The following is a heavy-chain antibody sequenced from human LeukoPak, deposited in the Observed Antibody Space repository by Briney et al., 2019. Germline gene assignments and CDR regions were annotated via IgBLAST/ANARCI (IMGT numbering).Heavy chain of an antibody. J-gene: IGHJ4*02. CDR3: ARETSSGWYLSFDY. V-gene: IGHV3-7*01. Sequence: GGSLRLSCAASGFTFSSYWMSWVRQAPGKGLEWVAHIKQDGSEKYYVDSVKGRFTISRDNSKNTLYLQMNSLRAEDTAVYYCARETSSGWYLSFDYWGQGTLVTVSS. D-gene: IGHD6-19*01. CDR2: IKQDGSEK. CDR1: GFTFSSYW.